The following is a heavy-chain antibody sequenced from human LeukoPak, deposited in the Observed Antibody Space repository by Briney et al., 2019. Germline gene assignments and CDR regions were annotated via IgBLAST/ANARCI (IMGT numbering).Heavy chain of an antibody. CDR2: ISSSSSYI. Sequence: GGSLRLSCAASGFTFSSDSMNWVRQAPGKGLEWISSISSSSSYIHYADSVKSRFTISRDNAKNSMYLQMNSLRAEDTAVYYCARDRVAEGAYFDYWGQGTLVTVSS. CDR1: GFTFSSDS. V-gene: IGHV3-21*01. CDR3: ARDRVAEGAYFDY. D-gene: IGHD6-13*01. J-gene: IGHJ4*02.